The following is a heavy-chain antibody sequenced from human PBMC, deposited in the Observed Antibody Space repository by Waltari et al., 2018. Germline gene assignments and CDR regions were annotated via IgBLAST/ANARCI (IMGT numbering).Heavy chain of an antibody. V-gene: IGHV4-61*02. J-gene: IGHJ4*02. CDR2: IYTSGST. CDR3: ARGDGDYGDYYYFDY. D-gene: IGHD4-17*01. CDR1: GGSISSGSYY. Sequence: QVQLQESGPGLVKPSQTLSLTCPVSGGSISSGSYYWSWIRQPAGKGLEWIGRIYTSGSTNYSPSLKSRVTISVDTSKNQFSLKLSSVTAADTAVYYCARGDGDYGDYYYFDYWGQGTLVTVSS.